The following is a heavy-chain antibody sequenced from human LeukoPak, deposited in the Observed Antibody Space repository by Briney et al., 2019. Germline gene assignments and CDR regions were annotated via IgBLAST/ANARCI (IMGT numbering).Heavy chain of an antibody. D-gene: IGHD4-17*01. CDR3: TKTPAAGDYPQAEFFQH. CDR1: GFTFSSYG. CDR2: ISYAGSNE. Sequence: TGRSLRPSCAASGFTFSSYGMHWVRQAPGKGLEWVAVISYAGSNEYYANSVRGRFTISRDNSRNTLYLQMNSLRAEDTAVYYCTKTPAAGDYPQAEFFQHWGQGTLVTVSS. V-gene: IGHV3-30*18. J-gene: IGHJ1*01.